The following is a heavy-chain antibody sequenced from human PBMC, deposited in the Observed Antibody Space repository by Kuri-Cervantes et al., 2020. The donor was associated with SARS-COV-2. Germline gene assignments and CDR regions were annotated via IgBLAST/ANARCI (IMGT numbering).Heavy chain of an antibody. Sequence: GGSLRLSCAASGFTVSSNYMSWVRQAPGKGLEWVSVIYSGGSTYYADSVKGRFTISRDNSKNTLYLQMNGLRAEDTAVYYCAKGHNSGWHKPPIDYWGQGALVTVSS. CDR1: GFTVSSNY. CDR3: AKGHNSGWHKPPIDY. D-gene: IGHD6-19*01. CDR2: IYSGGST. J-gene: IGHJ4*02. V-gene: IGHV3-53*01.